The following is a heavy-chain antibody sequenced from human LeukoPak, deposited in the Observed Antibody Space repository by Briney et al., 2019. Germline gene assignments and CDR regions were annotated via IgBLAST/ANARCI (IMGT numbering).Heavy chain of an antibody. V-gene: IGHV4-30-2*01. Sequence: SETLSLTCAVSGGSISSGGYSWSWIRQPPGKGLGWIGYIYHSGSSYYNPSLKSRVTISVDRSKNQFSLKLSSVTAADTAVYYCARTPVDTAMDNYFDCWGQGTLVTVSS. CDR2: IYHSGSS. D-gene: IGHD5-18*01. J-gene: IGHJ4*02. CDR3: ARTPVDTAMDNYFDC. CDR1: GGSISSGGYS.